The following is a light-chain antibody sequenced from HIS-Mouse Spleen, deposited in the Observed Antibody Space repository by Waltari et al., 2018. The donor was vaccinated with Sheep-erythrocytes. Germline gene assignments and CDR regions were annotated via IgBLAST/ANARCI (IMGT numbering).Light chain of an antibody. CDR1: QSVSSY. Sequence: EIVLTQSPATLSLSPGERATLSCRASQSVSSYLAWYQQKPRQAPRLLIYDASNRATGIPARFSGSESGTDFTLTISSLEPEDFAVYYCQQRSNWPPYTFGQGTKLEIK. V-gene: IGKV3-11*01. CDR3: QQRSNWPPYT. J-gene: IGKJ2*01. CDR2: DAS.